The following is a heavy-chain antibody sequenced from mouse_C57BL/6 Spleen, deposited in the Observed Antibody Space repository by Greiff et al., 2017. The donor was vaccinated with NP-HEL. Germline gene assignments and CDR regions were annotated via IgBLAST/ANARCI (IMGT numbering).Heavy chain of an antibody. CDR2: IWRGGST. CDR3: AKNYGSSYGYFDV. Sequence: QVQLKESGPGLVQPSQSLSITCTVSGFSLTSYGVHWVRQSPGKGLEWLGVIWRGGSTDYNAAFMSRLSITKDNSKSQVFFKMNSLQADDTAIYYCAKNYGSSYGYFDVWGTGTTVTVSS. CDR1: GFSLTSYG. V-gene: IGHV2-5*01. J-gene: IGHJ1*03. D-gene: IGHD1-1*01.